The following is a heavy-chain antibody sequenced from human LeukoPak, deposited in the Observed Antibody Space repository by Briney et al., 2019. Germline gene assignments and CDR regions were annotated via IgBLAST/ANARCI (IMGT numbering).Heavy chain of an antibody. J-gene: IGHJ3*02. D-gene: IGHD5-24*01. CDR1: GGSISTYY. Sequence: SETLSLTCTVSGGSISTYYWSWIRQPPGKGLEWIGYVYYSGSTNYNPSLKSRVTISADTSKNQFSLRLRSVTAADTAVYYCAREDAEQMDNSFDIWGQGTMVTVSS. V-gene: IGHV4-59*01. CDR3: AREDAEQMDNSFDI. CDR2: VYYSGST.